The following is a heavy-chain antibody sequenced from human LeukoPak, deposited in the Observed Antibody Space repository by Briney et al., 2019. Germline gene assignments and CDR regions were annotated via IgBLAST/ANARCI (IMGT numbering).Heavy chain of an antibody. J-gene: IGHJ4*02. CDR3: ARDYYGSGSKKSGFDY. Sequence: SKTLSLTCTVSGGSISSSSYYWGWIRQPPGKGLEWIGSIYYSGSTYYNPSLKSRVTISVDTSKNQFSLKLSSVTAADTAVYYCARDYYGSGSKKSGFDYWGQGTLVTVSS. D-gene: IGHD3-10*01. V-gene: IGHV4-39*07. CDR2: IYYSGST. CDR1: GGSISSSSYY.